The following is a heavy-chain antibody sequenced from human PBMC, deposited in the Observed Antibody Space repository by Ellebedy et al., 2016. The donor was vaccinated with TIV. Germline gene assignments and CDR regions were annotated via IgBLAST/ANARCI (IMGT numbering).Heavy chain of an antibody. J-gene: IGHJ2*01. D-gene: IGHD6-13*01. CDR2: IIPIFGTA. CDR1: GGTFSSYA. CDR3: VQGSLSSSWHWYFDL. Sequence: SVKVSCXASGGTFSSYAISWVRQAPGQGLEWMGGIIPIFGTANYAQKFQGRVTMTRNTSISTAYMELSSLRSEDTAVYYCVQGSLSSSWHWYFDLWGRGTLVTVSS. V-gene: IGHV1-69*05.